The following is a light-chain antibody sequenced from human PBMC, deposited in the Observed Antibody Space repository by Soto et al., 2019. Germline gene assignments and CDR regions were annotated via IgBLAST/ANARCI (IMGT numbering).Light chain of an antibody. CDR1: QSISTW. CDR2: KAS. V-gene: IGKV1-5*03. J-gene: IGKJ4*01. Sequence: DIQMTQSPSTLSASVGDRAIITCRASQSISTWVAWYQQKPGKAPKLLISKASSLESGVPSRFSGCGSGTEFTLTISSLQPDDFATYYCQQYDNFLSFGGGTKVDIK. CDR3: QQYDNFLS.